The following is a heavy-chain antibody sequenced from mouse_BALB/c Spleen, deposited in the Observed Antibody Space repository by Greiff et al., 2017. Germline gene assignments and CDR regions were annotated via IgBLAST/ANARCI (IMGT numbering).Heavy chain of an antibody. CDR1: GYAFTNYL. CDR2: INPGSGGT. CDR3: ARSGYEGFAY. Sequence: QVQLQQSGAELVRPGTSVKVSCKASGYAFTNYLIEWVKQRPGQGLEWIGVINPGSGGTNYNEKFKGKATLTADKSSSTAYMQLRSLTSDDSAVYFCARSGYEGFAYWGQGTLVTVSA. J-gene: IGHJ3*01. V-gene: IGHV1-54*01. D-gene: IGHD2-2*01.